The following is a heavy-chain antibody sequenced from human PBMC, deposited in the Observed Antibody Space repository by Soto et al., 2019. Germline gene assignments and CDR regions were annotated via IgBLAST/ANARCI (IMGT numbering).Heavy chain of an antibody. CDR3: ARAGSLPWDFWSGYHSYYYGMDV. CDR2: TYYSGST. CDR1: GVSISSSSYY. Sequence: SETLSLTCTVSGVSISSSSYYWGWIRQPPGKGLEWIGSTYYSGSTYYNPSLKSRVTISVDTSKNQFSLKLSSVTAADTAVYYCARAGSLPWDFWSGYHSYYYGMDVWGQGTTVTVSS. D-gene: IGHD3-3*01. J-gene: IGHJ6*02. V-gene: IGHV4-39*01.